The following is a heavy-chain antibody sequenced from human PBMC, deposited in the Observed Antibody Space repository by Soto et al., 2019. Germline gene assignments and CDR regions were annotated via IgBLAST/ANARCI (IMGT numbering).Heavy chain of an antibody. J-gene: IGHJ4*02. D-gene: IGHD6-19*01. CDR2: ISGSGGST. CDR1: GFTFSSYA. CDR3: AKLYSSGWYFDY. Sequence: EVQLLESGGGLVQPGGSLRLSCAASGFTFSSYAMSWVRQAPGKGLEWVSAISGSGGSTYYADSVKGRFTVSRDNSKNTLYLQMNSLRAEDTAVYYCAKLYSSGWYFDYWGQGTLVTVSS. V-gene: IGHV3-23*01.